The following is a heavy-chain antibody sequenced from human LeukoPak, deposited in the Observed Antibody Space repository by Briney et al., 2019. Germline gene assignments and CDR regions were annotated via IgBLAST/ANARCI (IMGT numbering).Heavy chain of an antibody. J-gene: IGHJ4*02. D-gene: IGHD6-13*01. CDR1: GYTLTELS. CDR3: ATELIGSSSWYELFDY. CDR2: FDPEDGET. Sequence: WASVKVSCKVSGYTLTELSMHWMRQAPGKGLEWMGGFDPEDGETIYAQKFQGRVTMTEDTSTDTAYMELSSLRSEDTAVYYCATELIGSSSWYELFDYWGQGTLVTVSS. V-gene: IGHV1-24*01.